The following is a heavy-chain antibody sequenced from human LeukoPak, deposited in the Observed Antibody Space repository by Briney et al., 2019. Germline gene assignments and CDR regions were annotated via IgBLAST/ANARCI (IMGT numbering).Heavy chain of an antibody. Sequence: PGGTLRLSCAASGFIFSRYGMSWVRQAPGKGLEWVSAISGSGGTTYYADSVKGRFTISRDNSKNTLYLQITSLRAEDTGVYYCAKGAMVRGVLDYWGQGTLVTVSS. D-gene: IGHD3-10*01. CDR1: GFIFSRYG. CDR2: ISGSGGTT. J-gene: IGHJ4*02. CDR3: AKGAMVRGVLDY. V-gene: IGHV3-23*01.